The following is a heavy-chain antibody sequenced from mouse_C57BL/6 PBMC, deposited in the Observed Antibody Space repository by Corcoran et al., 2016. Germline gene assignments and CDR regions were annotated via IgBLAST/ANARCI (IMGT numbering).Heavy chain of an antibody. V-gene: IGHV1-22*01. J-gene: IGHJ3*01. CDR3: ARDGNRFAY. CDR2: INPNNGGT. Sequence: VQLQKSGAELVKPGASVKISCKASGYTFTDYNMHWVKQSHGKSLEWIGYINPNNGGTSYNQKFKGKATLTVNKSSSTAYMELRSLTSEDSAVYYCARDGNRFAYWGQGTLVTVSA. D-gene: IGHD2-1*01. CDR1: GYTFTDYN.